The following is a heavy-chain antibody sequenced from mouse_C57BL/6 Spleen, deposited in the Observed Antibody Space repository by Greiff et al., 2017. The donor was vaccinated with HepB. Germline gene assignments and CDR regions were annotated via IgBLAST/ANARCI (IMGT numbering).Heavy chain of an antibody. J-gene: IGHJ2*01. CDR3: ANTPPRRDYFDY. CDR2: INPNNGGT. Sequence: VQLQQSGPELVKPGASVKISCKASGYTFTDYYMNWVKQSHGKSLEWIGDINPNNGGTSYNQKFKGKATLTVDKSSSTAYMDLRSLTSEDSAVYYCANTPPRRDYFDYWGQGTTLTVSS. D-gene: IGHD2-12*01. CDR1: GYTFTDYY. V-gene: IGHV1-26*01.